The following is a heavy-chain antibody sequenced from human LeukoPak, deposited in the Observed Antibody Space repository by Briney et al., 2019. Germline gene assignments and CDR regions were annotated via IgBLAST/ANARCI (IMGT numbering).Heavy chain of an antibody. D-gene: IGHD5-18*01. V-gene: IGHV1-46*01. CDR2: INPSGDST. CDR3: ARRGYSSGLEPFDY. J-gene: IGHJ4*02. Sequence: ASVTVSCKASGYTFTNYYMSWVRQAPGQGLEWMGIINPSGDSTTYAQKFEGRVSMTRDTSTSTIYMELRSLKSEDTAVYYCARRGYSSGLEPFDYWGQGTLVTVSS. CDR1: GYTFTNYY.